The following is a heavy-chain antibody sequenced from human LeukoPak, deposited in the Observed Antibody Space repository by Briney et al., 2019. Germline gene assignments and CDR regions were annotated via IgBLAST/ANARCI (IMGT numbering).Heavy chain of an antibody. CDR3: ARFLMATPYYFDY. Sequence: GESLKISCKVSGYSFTSYWIGWVRQMPGKGLEWMGIIYPGDSDTRYSPSFKGQVTISADKSISTAYLQWSSLKASDTAMYYCARFLMATPYYFDYWGQGTLVTVSS. CDR1: GYSFTSYW. V-gene: IGHV5-51*01. D-gene: IGHD5-24*01. J-gene: IGHJ4*02. CDR2: IYPGDSDT.